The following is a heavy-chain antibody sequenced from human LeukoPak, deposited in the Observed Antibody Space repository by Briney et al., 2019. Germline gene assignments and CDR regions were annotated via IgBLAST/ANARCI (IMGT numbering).Heavy chain of an antibody. V-gene: IGHV3-21*01. J-gene: IGHJ1*01. CDR2: ISSSISYI. CDR3: AVGYSGRFGDFQN. CDR1: VFTFSSYS. D-gene: IGHD1-26*01. Sequence: GRSLRLSCAASVFTFSSYSMNCGRQAPGKGLEWVSSISSSISYIYYADSWKVRFTISRDNARNSLYLQLNSLRAEDTAVYYCAVGYSGRFGDFQNWGQGKLVTVSS.